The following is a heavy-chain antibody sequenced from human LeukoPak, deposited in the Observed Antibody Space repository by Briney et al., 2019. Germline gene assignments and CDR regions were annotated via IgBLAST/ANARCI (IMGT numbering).Heavy chain of an antibody. CDR1: GFTFSRNS. D-gene: IGHD2-21*02. Sequence: GESLRLSCAASGFTFSRNSMVWVRQAPGKGLEWLSSISSSGNIVYYADSVKGRFSISRDNAKNSLYLQMFILRAEDTAVYYCARDRCDGDCRDWDSWGQGTLVTVSS. CDR2: ISSSGNIV. CDR3: ARDRCDGDCRDWDS. J-gene: IGHJ4*02. V-gene: IGHV3-48*04.